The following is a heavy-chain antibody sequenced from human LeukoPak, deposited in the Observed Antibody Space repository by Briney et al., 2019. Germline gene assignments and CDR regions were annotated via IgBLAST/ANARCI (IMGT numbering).Heavy chain of an antibody. Sequence: AGGSLRLSCAASGFTFSDYYMSWIRQAPGKGLEWVSYISSSGSTIYYADSVKGRFTISRDNAKNSLYLQMNSLRDEDTAVYYCARELGSDFWSGYYPPDYWGQGTLVTVSS. V-gene: IGHV3-11*04. CDR3: ARELGSDFWSGYYPPDY. D-gene: IGHD3-3*01. J-gene: IGHJ4*02. CDR1: GFTFSDYY. CDR2: ISSSGSTI.